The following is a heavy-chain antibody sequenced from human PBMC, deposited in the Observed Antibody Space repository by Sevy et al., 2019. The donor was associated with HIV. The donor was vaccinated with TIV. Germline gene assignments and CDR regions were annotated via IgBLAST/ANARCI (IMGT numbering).Heavy chain of an antibody. CDR3: GRPKGKWITSVHYF. Sequence: SETLSLTCTVSGDSIIRNYYWGWIRQPPGKGLEWIGNIYCSGSTSTGSTSYNPTLKSRVTISVDTSKNQLSLNLRSVTAADTAVYYCGRPKGKWITSVHYFWGQGALVTVSS. CDR1: GDSIIRNYY. CDR2: IYCSGSTSTGST. D-gene: IGHD5-12*01. J-gene: IGHJ4*02. V-gene: IGHV4-39*01.